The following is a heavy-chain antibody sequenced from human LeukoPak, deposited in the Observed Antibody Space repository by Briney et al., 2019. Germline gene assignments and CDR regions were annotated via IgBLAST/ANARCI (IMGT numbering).Heavy chain of an antibody. J-gene: IGHJ4*02. CDR3: AREGHPYSYGFLPY. CDR1: GFTFSNYW. D-gene: IGHD5-18*01. CDR2: INDDGSAT. Sequence: GGSLRLSCAASGFTFSNYWMHWVRQVPGKGLVWVSRINDDGSATFYADSVKGRFTISRDNAKNTLFLQINSLRAEDTAVYYCAREGHPYSYGFLPYWGQGTLVTVSS. V-gene: IGHV3-74*01.